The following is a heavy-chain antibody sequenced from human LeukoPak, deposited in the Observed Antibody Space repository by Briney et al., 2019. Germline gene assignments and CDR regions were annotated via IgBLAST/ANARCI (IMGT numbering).Heavy chain of an antibody. J-gene: IGHJ4*02. Sequence: ETLSLTCTVSGGSITNYYWSWIQQPPGKGLECIGYIYYSGSTKYNPSLKSRVTMSVDTSKNQFSLKLTSVTAADTAVYYCARVTDVTVAGMGSFDYWGQGTLVTVSS. D-gene: IGHD6-19*01. CDR1: GGSITNYY. CDR3: ARVTDVTVAGMGSFDY. V-gene: IGHV4-59*13. CDR2: IYYSGST.